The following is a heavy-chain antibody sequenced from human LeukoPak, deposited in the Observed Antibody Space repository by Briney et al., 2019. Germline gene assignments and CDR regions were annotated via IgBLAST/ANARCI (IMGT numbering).Heavy chain of an antibody. CDR3: AREFNYYDTTTGYYLHYFDY. CDR1: GDSFSGVY. CDR2: VHNSGST. J-gene: IGHJ4*02. Sequence: SETLSLTCTVVGDSFSGVYWSWIRQPPGRGLEWIGYVHNSGSTNYNPSLKSRVTMAVDTSKNQVSLKLTSVTAADTAVYHCAREFNYYDTTTGYYLHYFDYWGQGTLVTVSS. D-gene: IGHD3-22*01. V-gene: IGHV4-59*01.